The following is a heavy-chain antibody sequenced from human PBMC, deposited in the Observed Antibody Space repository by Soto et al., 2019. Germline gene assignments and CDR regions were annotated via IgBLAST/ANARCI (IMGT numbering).Heavy chain of an antibody. Sequence: QVQLQESGPGLVKPSQTLSLTCTVSGGSISSGGYYWSWIRQHPGKGLEWIGYIYYSGSTYYNPSLKSRVTISVDTSKNQFSLKLSSVTAADTAVYYCARGYCSGGSCYRGFDYWGQGTLVTVSS. V-gene: IGHV4-31*03. D-gene: IGHD2-15*01. CDR1: GGSISSGGYY. J-gene: IGHJ4*02. CDR3: ARGYCSGGSCYRGFDY. CDR2: IYYSGST.